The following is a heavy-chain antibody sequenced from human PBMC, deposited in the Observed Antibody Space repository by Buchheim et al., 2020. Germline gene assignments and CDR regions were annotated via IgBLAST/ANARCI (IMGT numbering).Heavy chain of an antibody. CDR2: IYYSGST. CDR1: GGSISSSSYY. CDR3: ARVYPPQTYYYGSGSSGYFDY. V-gene: IGHV4-39*01. Sequence: QLQLQESGPGLVKPSETLSLTCTVSGGSISSSSYYWGWIRQPPGKGLEWIGSIYYSGSTYYNPSLKSRVTISVDPSKNQFSLKLSSVTAADTAVYYCARVYPPQTYYYGSGSSGYFDYWGQGTL. D-gene: IGHD3-10*01. J-gene: IGHJ4*02.